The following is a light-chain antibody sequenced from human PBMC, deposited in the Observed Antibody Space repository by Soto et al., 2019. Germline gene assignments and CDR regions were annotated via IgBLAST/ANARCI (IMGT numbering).Light chain of an antibody. CDR1: QSVGRN. V-gene: IGKV3-15*01. Sequence: EIVMTQSPVALSVSPGESAALSCRASQSVGRNFAWYQQRPGQPPRVLIYGTSTRATGVPARFSGSGSGADFTLTISSLQSEDVAVYYCQQYNKWPYTFGQGTRLEIK. J-gene: IGKJ2*01. CDR3: QQYNKWPYT. CDR2: GTS.